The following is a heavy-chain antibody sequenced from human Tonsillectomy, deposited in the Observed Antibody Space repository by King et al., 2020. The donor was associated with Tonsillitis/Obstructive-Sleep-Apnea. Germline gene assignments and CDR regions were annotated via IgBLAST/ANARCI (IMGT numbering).Heavy chain of an antibody. CDR3: LRLGELSTPDAGVDY. V-gene: IGHV3-30*03. D-gene: IGHD3-16*02. CDR2: ISYDGSNK. CDR1: GFTFSSYG. Sequence: VQLVESGGGVVQPGRSLRLSCAASGFTFSSYGMHWVRQAPGKGLEWVAGISYDGSNKYYADSVKGRFTISRDNSKNTLYLQMNSLRAEDTAVYYCLRLGELSTPDAGVDYWGQGTLVTVSS. J-gene: IGHJ4*02.